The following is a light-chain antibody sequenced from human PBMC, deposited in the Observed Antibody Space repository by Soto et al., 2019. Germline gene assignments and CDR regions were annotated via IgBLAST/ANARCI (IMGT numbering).Light chain of an antibody. Sequence: ALTQPASVSGSPGQSITISCTGTSSDVGGYNYVSWYQQHPGKAPKLMIYEVSNRPSGVSNRFSGPKSGNTASLTISGLQAEDEADYYCNSYTSSSTYVFGTGTKVTVL. CDR3: NSYTSSSTYV. J-gene: IGLJ1*01. CDR2: EVS. V-gene: IGLV2-14*01. CDR1: SSDVGGYNY.